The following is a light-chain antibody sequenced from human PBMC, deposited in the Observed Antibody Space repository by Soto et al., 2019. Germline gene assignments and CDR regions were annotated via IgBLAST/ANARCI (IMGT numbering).Light chain of an antibody. Sequence: QSALTQPASVSGSPGQSITISCTGTSSDVSGYNYVSWYQQHPGKAPKLMIYDVSNQPSGVSNRFSGSKSGNTASLTISGLQAEDEADYYCSSYTSSSTLEVFGTGTKVTVL. J-gene: IGLJ1*01. CDR3: SSYTSSSTLEV. V-gene: IGLV2-14*01. CDR2: DVS. CDR1: SSDVSGYNY.